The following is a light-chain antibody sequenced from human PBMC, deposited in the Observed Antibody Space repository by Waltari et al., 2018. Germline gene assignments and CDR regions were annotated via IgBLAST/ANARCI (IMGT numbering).Light chain of an antibody. V-gene: IGLV2-14*03. CDR1: SSDVGGYNY. J-gene: IGLJ2*01. CDR2: DVT. CDR3: TSFSSSTTGVI. Sequence: QSALTQPASVSGSPGQSITISRTGTSSDVGGYNYVSWYQQHPGKAPKLIIYDVTERPSGVSNRFSGSKSGNTASLTISGLQAEDEADFYCTSFSSSTTGVIFGGGTKLTVL.